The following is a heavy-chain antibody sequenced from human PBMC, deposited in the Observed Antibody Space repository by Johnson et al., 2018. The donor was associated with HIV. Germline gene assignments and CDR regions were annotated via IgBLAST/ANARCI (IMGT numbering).Heavy chain of an antibody. J-gene: IGHJ3*02. Sequence: DSVRGRFTISRDNSKNTLYLQMNSLRAEDTAVYYCAKGLGGAFDIWGQGTVVTVSS. V-gene: IGHV3-23*01. CDR3: AKGLGGAFDI. D-gene: IGHD3-16*01.